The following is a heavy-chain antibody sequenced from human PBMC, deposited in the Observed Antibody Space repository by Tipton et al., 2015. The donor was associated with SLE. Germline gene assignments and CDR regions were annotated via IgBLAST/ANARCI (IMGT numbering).Heavy chain of an antibody. CDR3: ARERGWD. CDR2: IYHSGST. CDR1: GYSISSGYY. J-gene: IGHJ4*02. Sequence: LRLSCAVSGYSISSGYYWGWIRQPPGKGLEWIGSIYHSGSTYYNPSLKSRVTISVHKSKTQFSLKLISVTAADTAVYYCARERGWDWGQGTLVTVSS. D-gene: IGHD6-19*01. V-gene: IGHV4-38-2*02.